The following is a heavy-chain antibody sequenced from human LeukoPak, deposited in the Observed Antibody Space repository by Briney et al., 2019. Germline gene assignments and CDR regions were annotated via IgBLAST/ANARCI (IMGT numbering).Heavy chain of an antibody. V-gene: IGHV4-59*01. CDR1: GGSINNYY. J-gene: IGHJ4*02. CDR2: VYYTGST. Sequence: SETLSLTCTVSGGSINNYYWTWLRQPPGRGLECIGYVYYTGSTYYNPPLKSRVTISEDTSKNQFSLQLNAVTAADTAVYYCAIDSSTVTTRHFDYWGQGTLVTDSS. CDR3: AIDSSTVTTRHFDY. D-gene: IGHD4-17*01.